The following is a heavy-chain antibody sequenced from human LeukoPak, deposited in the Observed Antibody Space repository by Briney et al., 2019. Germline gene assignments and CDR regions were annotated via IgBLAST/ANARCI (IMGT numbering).Heavy chain of an antibody. CDR1: GGSISSGDYY. CDR2: IYYSGST. CDR3: ARVYDRRSRWFDP. J-gene: IGHJ5*02. Sequence: SETLSLTCTVSGGSISSGDYYWSWIRQPPGKGLEWIGYIYYSGSTNYNPSLKSRVTISVDTSKNQFSLKLSSVTAADTAVYYCARVYDRRSRWFDPWGQGTLVTVSS. D-gene: IGHD3-16*01. V-gene: IGHV4-61*08.